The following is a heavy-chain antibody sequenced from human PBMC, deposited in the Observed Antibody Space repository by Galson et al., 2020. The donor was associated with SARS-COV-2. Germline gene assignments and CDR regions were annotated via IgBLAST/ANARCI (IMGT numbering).Heavy chain of an antibody. V-gene: IGHV3-30*04. CDR3: ARGDGYNYFDY. Sequence: GGSLRLSCAASAFTFRSYAMHWVRQAPGKGLAWVAVLSYDGSNKYYADSVKGRFTISRDNSKNTLYLQMNSLRAEDTAVYYCARGDGYNYFDYWGQGTLVTVSS. CDR1: AFTFRSYA. CDR2: LSYDGSNK. D-gene: IGHD5-12*01. J-gene: IGHJ4*02.